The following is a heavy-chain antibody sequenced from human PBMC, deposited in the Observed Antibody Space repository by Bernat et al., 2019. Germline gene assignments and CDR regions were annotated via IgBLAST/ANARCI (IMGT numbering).Heavy chain of an antibody. J-gene: IGHJ4*02. D-gene: IGHD3-16*01. CDR3: AQGTLRIMITF. V-gene: IGHV3-23*04. Sequence: EVQLVESGGGLVQPGGSLRLSCAASGFTFSNYGMTWVRQAPGKGLEWVSTVTGSGSTTYYADSVKGRFTSSRDNSKNSVYLEMSNLRVEDTALYYCAQGTLRIMITFWGQGTLVTVSS. CDR2: VTGSGSTT. CDR1: GFTFSNYG.